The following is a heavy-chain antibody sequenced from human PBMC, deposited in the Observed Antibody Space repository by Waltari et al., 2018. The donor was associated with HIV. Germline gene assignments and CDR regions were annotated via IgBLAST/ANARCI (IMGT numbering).Heavy chain of an antibody. J-gene: IGHJ5*02. CDR1: GSTLSELS. CDR2: FDPEQGKT. Sequence: QVPPVQSGAEVKKPGASVKVSCKVSGSTLSELSMPWVRQAPGKGLEWMGGFDPEQGKTIYAQNFQGRVTMTEDAATDTAYMELSSLRSEDTAVYDCTTEGLYCSGGTCYSRFDPWGQGTLVTVSS. D-gene: IGHD2-15*01. V-gene: IGHV1-24*01. CDR3: TTEGLYCSGGTCYSRFDP.